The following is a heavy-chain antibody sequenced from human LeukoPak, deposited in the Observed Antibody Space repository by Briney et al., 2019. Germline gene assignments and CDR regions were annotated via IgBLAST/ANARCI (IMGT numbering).Heavy chain of an antibody. J-gene: IGHJ4*02. CDR1: GFSLSTSGMC. V-gene: IGHV2-70*11. Sequence: ESGPTLVNPTQTLTLTCTFSGFSLSTSGMCVSWIRQPPGKALEWLARIDWDDDKYYSTSLKTRLTISKDTSKNQVVLTMTNMDPVDTATYYCARIDSADSSGYYPKQYFDYWGQGTLVTVSS. CDR3: ARIDSADSSGYYPKQYFDY. CDR2: IDWDDDK. D-gene: IGHD3-22*01.